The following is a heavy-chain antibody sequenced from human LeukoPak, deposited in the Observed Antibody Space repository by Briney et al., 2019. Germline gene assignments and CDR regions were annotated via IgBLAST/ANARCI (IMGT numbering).Heavy chain of an antibody. CDR3: ARAPYGDLTFDY. Sequence: SETLSLTCTVSGGSISSYYWSWIRQPPGKGLEWIGYIYYSGSTNYNPSLKSRVTISVDTSKNQFSLKLSSVTAADTAVYYCARAPYGDLTFDYWGQGTLVTVSS. J-gene: IGHJ4*02. D-gene: IGHD4-17*01. V-gene: IGHV4-59*01. CDR2: IYYSGST. CDR1: GGSISSYY.